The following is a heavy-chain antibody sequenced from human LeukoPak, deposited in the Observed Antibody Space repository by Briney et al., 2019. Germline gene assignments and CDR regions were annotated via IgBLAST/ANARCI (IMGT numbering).Heavy chain of an antibody. CDR1: GFTFSSYW. V-gene: IGHV3-74*01. CDR2: INSDGSST. D-gene: IGHD6-6*01. Sequence: GGSLRLSCAASGFTFSSYWMHWVRQAPGKGLVWVSRINSDGSSTSYADSVKGRFTISRDNAKNTLYLQMNSLRAEDTAVYYCATGKYSSSSDRFDYWGQGTLVTASS. CDR3: ATGKYSSSSDRFDY. J-gene: IGHJ4*02.